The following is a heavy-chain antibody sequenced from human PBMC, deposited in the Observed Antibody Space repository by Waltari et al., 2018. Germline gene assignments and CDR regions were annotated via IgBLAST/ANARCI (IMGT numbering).Heavy chain of an antibody. CDR1: GDTFISYG. Sequence: QVQLVQSGPEVKKPGASVKVSCKTSGDTFISYGISWVRQAPGQGLEWMGLVNPYNGNANYAQKLQGRVTTTTDTSTRTAYMELRSLRSDDSAVYYCGRRWNYFDYWGQGTLVTVSS. CDR2: VNPYNGNA. CDR3: GRRWNYFDY. V-gene: IGHV1-18*01. D-gene: IGHD1-1*01. J-gene: IGHJ4*02.